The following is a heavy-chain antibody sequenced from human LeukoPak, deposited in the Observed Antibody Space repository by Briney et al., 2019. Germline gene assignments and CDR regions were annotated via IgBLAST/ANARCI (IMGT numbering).Heavy chain of an antibody. CDR1: GFTFSSYS. Sequence: PGGSLRLSCAASGFTFSSYSMNWVRQAPGKGLEWVSYISSSSSTIYYADSVKGRFTISRDNAKNSLYLQMNSLRAEDTAVYYCARDAIPSGYDSTRHRHGRDDAFDIWGQGTMVTVSS. CDR3: ARDAIPSGYDSTRHRHGRDDAFDI. J-gene: IGHJ3*02. D-gene: IGHD5-12*01. CDR2: ISSSSSTI. V-gene: IGHV3-48*01.